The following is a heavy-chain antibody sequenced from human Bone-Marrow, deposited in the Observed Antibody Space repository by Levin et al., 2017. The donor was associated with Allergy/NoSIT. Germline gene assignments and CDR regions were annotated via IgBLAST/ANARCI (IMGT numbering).Heavy chain of an antibody. J-gene: IGHJ4*02. CDR3: ARDYGILTGTLGY. CDR1: GGTFSSSA. V-gene: IGHV1-69*01. Sequence: KISCKASGGTFSSSAINWVRQAPGQGLEWMGGFIPIFGPANYAQKFQGRVAITADESTSTAYMELSSLSSEDTAMYYCARDYGILTGTLGYWGQGTLVIVSS. CDR2: FIPIFGPA. D-gene: IGHD3-9*01.